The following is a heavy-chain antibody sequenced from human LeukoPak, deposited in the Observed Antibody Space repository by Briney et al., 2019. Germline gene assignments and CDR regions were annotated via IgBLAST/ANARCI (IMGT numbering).Heavy chain of an antibody. J-gene: IGHJ5*02. D-gene: IGHD6-13*01. CDR1: GASISSDY. CDR3: ARQYSSSWKTWFDP. CDR2: IYKSGST. Sequence: PSETLSLTCSVSGASISSDYWGWIRQPPGKGLEWIGWIYKSGSTNYNPSLKSRVTISLDTPKNQFSLKLSSVTAADTAVYYCARQYSSSWKTWFDPWGQGTLVTVSS. V-gene: IGHV4-59*08.